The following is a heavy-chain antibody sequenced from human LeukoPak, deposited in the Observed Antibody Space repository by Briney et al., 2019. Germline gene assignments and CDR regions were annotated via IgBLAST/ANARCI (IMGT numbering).Heavy chain of an antibody. CDR3: AKVHNWNFRGDMDV. CDR2: ISYDGSNK. V-gene: IGHV3-30*18. CDR1: GFTFSSYG. Sequence: PGGSLRLSCAASGFTFSSYGMHWVRQAPGKGLEWVAVISYDGSNKYYADSVKGRFTISRDNSKNTLYLQMNSLRAEDTAVYYCAKVHNWNFRGDMDVWGKGTTVTVSS. D-gene: IGHD1-7*01. J-gene: IGHJ6*03.